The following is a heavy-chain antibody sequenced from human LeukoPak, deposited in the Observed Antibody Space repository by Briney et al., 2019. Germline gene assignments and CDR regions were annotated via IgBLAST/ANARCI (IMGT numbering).Heavy chain of an antibody. Sequence: GGSLRLSCAASGFTFSTYGMHWVRQAPGKGLEWVADIWYDGSNKYYEDSVKGRFTISRDNSKNTLYLQMNSLRAEDAAVYYCARDPGVRWLVGFDYWGQGTLVTVSS. J-gene: IGHJ4*02. CDR2: IWYDGSNK. CDR1: GFTFSTYG. V-gene: IGHV3-33*01. CDR3: ARDPGVRWLVGFDY. D-gene: IGHD6-19*01.